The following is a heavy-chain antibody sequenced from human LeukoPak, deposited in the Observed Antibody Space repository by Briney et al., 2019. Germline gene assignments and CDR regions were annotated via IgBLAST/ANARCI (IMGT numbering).Heavy chain of an antibody. J-gene: IGHJ4*02. CDR2: IYSGGST. CDR3: ARDKGDSSGWHLDY. Sequence: GGSLRLSCAASGFTVSSNCMSWVRQAPGKGLEWVSVIYSGGSTYYADSVKGRFTISRDNSKNTLYLQMNSLRAEDTAVYYCARDKGDSSGWHLDYWGQGTLVTVSS. CDR1: GFTVSSNC. V-gene: IGHV3-53*01. D-gene: IGHD6-19*01.